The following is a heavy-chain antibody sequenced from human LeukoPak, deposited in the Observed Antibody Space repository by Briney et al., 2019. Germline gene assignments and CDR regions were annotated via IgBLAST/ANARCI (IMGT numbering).Heavy chain of an antibody. CDR1: GGSISSYY. CDR2: IYYSGST. J-gene: IGHJ6*03. Sequence: SETLSLTCTVSGGSISSYYWSWIRQPPGKGLEWIGYIYYSGSTNYNPSLKSRVTISVDTSKDQFSLKLSSVTAADTAVYYCARVYSGYDSATNYYYYYMDVWGKGTMVTVSS. V-gene: IGHV4-59*01. CDR3: ARVYSGYDSATNYYYYYMDV. D-gene: IGHD5-12*01.